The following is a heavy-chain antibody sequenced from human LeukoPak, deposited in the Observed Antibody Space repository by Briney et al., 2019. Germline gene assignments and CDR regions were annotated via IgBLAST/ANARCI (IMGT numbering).Heavy chain of an antibody. D-gene: IGHD3-10*01. CDR2: IYSGGRT. J-gene: IGHJ5*02. CDR1: GFTVASKY. CDR3: AGYGSGSYAVLS. V-gene: IGHV3-66*01. Sequence: GGSLRLSCAASGFTVASKYMSWVRQAPGKGLEWVSVIYSGGRTYSADSVKGRFIISRDNSKNTLYLQMNSLRAEDTAVYYCAGYGSGSYAVLSWGQGTLVTVSS.